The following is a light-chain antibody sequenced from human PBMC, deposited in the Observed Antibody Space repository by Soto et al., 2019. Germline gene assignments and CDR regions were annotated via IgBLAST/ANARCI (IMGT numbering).Light chain of an antibody. CDR2: GAS. V-gene: IGKV3-20*01. J-gene: IGKJ5*01. CDR3: HHYDYGRDT. Sequence: EIVLTQSPGTLSLSPGERITLSCRASQSVTSDYLAWYQQKPGQAPRLLIYGASSRATGIPARFSGSGSGTDFSLTITTAEPEDFAAYYCHHYDYGRDTFGQGTRLEIK. CDR1: QSVTSDY.